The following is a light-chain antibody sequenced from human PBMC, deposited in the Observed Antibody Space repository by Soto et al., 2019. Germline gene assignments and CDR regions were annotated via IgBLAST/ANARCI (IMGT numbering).Light chain of an antibody. V-gene: IGKV3D-15*01. CDR1: QSVRNK. J-gene: IGKJ2*01. Sequence: EVVLTQSPATLSVSPGQRATLSCRASQSVRNKLAWYQQKPGQAPRLLIYDASTRATGIPVRFSGSGSGTEFTLTISSLQSEDFVVYYCQQYNNWPPVYTFGQGTKLEIK. CDR2: DAS. CDR3: QQYNNWPPVYT.